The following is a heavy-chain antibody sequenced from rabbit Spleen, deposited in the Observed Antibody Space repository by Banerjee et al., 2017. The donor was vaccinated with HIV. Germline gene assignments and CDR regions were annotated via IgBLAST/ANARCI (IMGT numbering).Heavy chain of an antibody. CDR1: GFSFSSSYD. CDR3: ARDTSTSFSSYGMDL. Sequence: QEQLVESGGGLVQPEGSLTLTCTSSGFSFSSSYDMCWVRQAPGKGPEWIGCIYTGNGKTYHASWAKGRFTISKSSSTTVTLQMTSLTAADTATYFCARDTSTSFSSYGMDLWGPGTLVTVS. V-gene: IGHV1S45*01. J-gene: IGHJ6*01. CDR2: IYTGNGKT. D-gene: IGHD1-1*01.